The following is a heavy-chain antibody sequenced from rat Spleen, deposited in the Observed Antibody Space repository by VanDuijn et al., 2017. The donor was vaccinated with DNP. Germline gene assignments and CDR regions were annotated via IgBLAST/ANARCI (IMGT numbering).Heavy chain of an antibody. J-gene: IGHJ3*01. CDR2: ISYDGSST. Sequence: EVQLVESGGGLVQPGRSLKLSCTASGFTFSDYYMAWVRQAPTKGLEWVASISYDGSSTYYRDSVKGRLMISRDDTKNTLYLQMDSLRSEDTATYYCASYYGGYSEGWGQGTLVTVSS. D-gene: IGHD1-11*01. V-gene: IGHV5-7*01. CDR3: ASYYGGYSEG. CDR1: GFTFSDYY.